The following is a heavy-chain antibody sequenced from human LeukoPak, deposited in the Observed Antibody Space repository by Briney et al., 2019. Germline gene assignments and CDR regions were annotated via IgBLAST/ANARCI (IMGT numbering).Heavy chain of an antibody. Sequence: GGPLRLSCAASRFTFSTYGMHWVRQAPGKGLEWVAFIRYDGSNKYYADSVKGRFTISRDNAKNSLYLQMNSLRAEDTALYYCAKDIFTGIAAAGAIDYWGQGTLVTVSS. CDR2: IRYDGSNK. J-gene: IGHJ4*02. CDR1: RFTFSTYG. V-gene: IGHV3-30*02. CDR3: AKDIFTGIAAAGAIDY. D-gene: IGHD6-13*01.